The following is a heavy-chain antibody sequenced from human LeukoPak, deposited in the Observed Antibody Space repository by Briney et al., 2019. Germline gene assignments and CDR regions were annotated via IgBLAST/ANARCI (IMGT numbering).Heavy chain of an antibody. CDR2: INPNSGGT. J-gene: IGHJ6*02. V-gene: IGHV1-2*06. CDR1: GYTLTDYY. D-gene: IGHD6-13*01. Sequence: ASVKVSCKASGYTLTDYYMHWVRQAPGQGLEWMGRINPNSGGTNYAQKFQGRVTMTRDTSISTVYMELSRLRSDDTAVYYCARAGSSSWPIYYYYYYGMDVWSQGTTVTVSS. CDR3: ARAGSSSWPIYYYYYYGMDV.